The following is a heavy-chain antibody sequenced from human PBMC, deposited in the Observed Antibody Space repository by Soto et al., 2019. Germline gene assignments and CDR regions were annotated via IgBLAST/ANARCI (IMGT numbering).Heavy chain of an antibody. CDR1: GGSFSKYG. J-gene: IGHJ6*02. CDR3: ARSYMANYFYAMDV. CDR2: IIPMFGIG. V-gene: IGHV1-69*01. D-gene: IGHD3-10*01. Sequence: QVQLVQSGAEVKMPGSSVRVSCKASGGSFSKYGISWVRQASGQGLEWMGGIIPMFGIGNYAEKFLGRVTIMADESTRTSLMALSSLRSEVTALYFCARSYMANYFYAMDVSGQGTKVTVSS.